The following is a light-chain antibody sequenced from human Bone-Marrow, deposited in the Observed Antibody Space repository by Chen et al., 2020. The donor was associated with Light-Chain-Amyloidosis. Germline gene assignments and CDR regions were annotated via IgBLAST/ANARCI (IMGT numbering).Light chain of an antibody. CDR3: QVWDSSSDPSVV. V-gene: IGLV3-21*02. CDR1: NIGSTS. J-gene: IGLJ2*01. Sequence: SYVLTQPSSVSVAPGQTATIACGGNNIGSTSVHWYQQTPGQAPLLVVYDDSDRPSGIPERLSGSNSGNTATLTITRVEAGDEADYFCQVWDSSSDPSVVFGGGTKLTVL. CDR2: DDS.